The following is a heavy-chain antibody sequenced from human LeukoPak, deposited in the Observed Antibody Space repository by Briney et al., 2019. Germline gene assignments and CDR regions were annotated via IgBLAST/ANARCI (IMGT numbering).Heavy chain of an antibody. Sequence: GESLKISCQASGYTFLDYWVGWVRQVPGKGLEWTGIIWPDDSDTRYSPSFQGQITISVDKSITTVYLQWSTLKASDTAMYYCARHLYSGSYSPPAYWGQGTLVTVSS. CDR1: GYTFLDYW. V-gene: IGHV5-51*01. D-gene: IGHD1-26*01. CDR2: IWPDDSDT. CDR3: ARHLYSGSYSPPAY. J-gene: IGHJ4*02.